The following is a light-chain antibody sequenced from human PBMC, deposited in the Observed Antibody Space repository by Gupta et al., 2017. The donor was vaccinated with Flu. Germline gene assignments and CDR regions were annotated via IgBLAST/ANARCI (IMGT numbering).Light chain of an antibody. V-gene: IGKV1-5*03. CDR1: QSISNW. Sequence: DIQMTQSPSTLSASVGDRVTITCRASQSISNWLAWYQQKPGKVPKLLIYQASSLESGVPPRFSGSGSGTEFTLTISSLQPDDVATYYCQRYDSLWTFGQGTRVEIK. CDR2: QAS. J-gene: IGKJ1*01. CDR3: QRYDSLWT.